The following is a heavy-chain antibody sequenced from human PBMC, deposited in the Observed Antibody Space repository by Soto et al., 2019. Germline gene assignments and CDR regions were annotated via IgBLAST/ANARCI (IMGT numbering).Heavy chain of an antibody. D-gene: IGHD6-13*01. Sequence: SETLSLTCPVSGGSVSSGSYYWSWIRQPPGKGLEWIGYIYYSGSTNYNPSLKSRVTISVDTSKNQFSLKLSSVTAADTAVYYCARDHWYSSSWSNGDGMDVRGQGTTVTVSS. CDR1: GGSVSSGSYY. V-gene: IGHV4-61*01. J-gene: IGHJ6*02. CDR2: IYYSGST. CDR3: ARDHWYSSSWSNGDGMDV.